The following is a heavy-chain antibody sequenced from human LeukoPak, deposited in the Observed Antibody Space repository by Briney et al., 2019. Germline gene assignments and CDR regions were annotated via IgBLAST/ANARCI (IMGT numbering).Heavy chain of an antibody. Sequence: ASVKVSCKASGYTFTSYGISWVRQAPGQGLEWMGWISAYNGNTNYAQKLQGRVTMTTDTSTSTAYMELRSLRSDDTAVYYCARIPRVLRYFDWSVDYWGQGTLVTVSS. CDR1: GYTFTSYG. CDR2: ISAYNGNT. D-gene: IGHD3-9*01. V-gene: IGHV1-18*01. CDR3: ARIPRVLRYFDWSVDY. J-gene: IGHJ4*02.